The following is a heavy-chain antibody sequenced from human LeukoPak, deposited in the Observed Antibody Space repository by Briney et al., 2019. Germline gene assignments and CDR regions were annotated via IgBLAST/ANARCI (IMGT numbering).Heavy chain of an antibody. D-gene: IGHD4-17*01. V-gene: IGHV3-23*01. J-gene: IGHJ5*02. Sequence: GGSLRLSCAASGFTFSNYAMNWVRQAPGKGLEWVSGISASGGNTYYADSVKGRFTISRDNSKNTLYLQMHSLRAEDTAVYYRAKEYGDYGPDWFDPWGQGNLVTVSS. CDR3: AKEYGDYGPDWFDP. CDR1: GFTFSNYA. CDR2: ISASGGNT.